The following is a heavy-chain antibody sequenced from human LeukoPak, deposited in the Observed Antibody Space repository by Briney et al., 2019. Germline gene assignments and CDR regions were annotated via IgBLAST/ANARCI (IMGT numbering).Heavy chain of an antibody. CDR3: ARGSGWFDY. Sequence: GGSLRLSCAASGFSFSTHSLTWVRQAPGKGLQWVATINHDGSEKDYVDSVKGRFTISRDNAENSLYLQLNSLRAEDTAIYYCARGSGWFDYWGQGTLVTVSS. CDR1: GFSFSTHS. D-gene: IGHD6-19*01. V-gene: IGHV3-7*03. CDR2: INHDGSEK. J-gene: IGHJ4*02.